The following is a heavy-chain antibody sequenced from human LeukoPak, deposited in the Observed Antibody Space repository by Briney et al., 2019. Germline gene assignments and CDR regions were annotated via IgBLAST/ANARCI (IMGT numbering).Heavy chain of an antibody. CDR1: GGSISSYY. D-gene: IGHD6-19*01. J-gene: IGHJ5*02. V-gene: IGHV4-59*01. CDR2: IYYSGST. Sequence: SETLSLTCTVSGGSISSYYWSWIRQPPGKGLEWIGYIYYSGSTNYNPSLKSRVTISVDTSMHQFSLKLSSVTAADTAVYSCARSLARPEQHRIAVAPLGFDPWGQGTLVTVSS. CDR3: ARSLARPEQHRIAVAPLGFDP.